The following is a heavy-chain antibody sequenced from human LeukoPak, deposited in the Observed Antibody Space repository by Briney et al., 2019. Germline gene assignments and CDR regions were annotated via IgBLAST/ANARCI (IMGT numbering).Heavy chain of an antibody. V-gene: IGHV4-59*08. Sequence: PSETLSLTCTVSGGSISSYYWSWIRQPPGKGLEWIGYIYYSGSTNYNPSLKSRVTISVDTSKNRFSLKLTSVTAADTAVYYCARHLRNNWFDPWGQGTLVTVSS. CDR1: GGSISSYY. CDR2: IYYSGST. CDR3: ARHLRNNWFDP. J-gene: IGHJ5*02.